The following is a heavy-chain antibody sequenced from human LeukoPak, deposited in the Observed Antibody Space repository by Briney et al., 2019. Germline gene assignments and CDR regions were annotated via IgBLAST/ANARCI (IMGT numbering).Heavy chain of an antibody. CDR3: ARGTDTKPFWCGYWVDV. CDR1: GFTFSSYA. D-gene: IGHD3-3*01. Sequence: PGGSLRLSCAASGFTFSSYAMSWVRQAPGKGLEWVSAISGSGGSTYYADSVKGRFTISRDNSKNTLYLQMNSLRAEDTAVYYCARGTDTKPFWCGYWVDVWGQGTTVTVSS. J-gene: IGHJ6*02. V-gene: IGHV3-23*01. CDR2: ISGSGGST.